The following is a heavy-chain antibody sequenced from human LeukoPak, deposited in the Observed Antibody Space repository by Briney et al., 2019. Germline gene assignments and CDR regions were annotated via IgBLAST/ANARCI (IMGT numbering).Heavy chain of an antibody. CDR3: VKAPSGLIKGSYDL. V-gene: IGHV3-23*01. D-gene: IGHD3-10*01. J-gene: IGHJ3*01. CDR1: GFTFSSYA. CDR2: ISGTVGST. Sequence: GGSLRLSCAASGFTFSSYAMSWVRQAPGKGLEWVSAISGTVGSTYYADSVKGRFTISRDNSKNTLYLQMNSLGVDDTAIYYCVKAPSGLIKGSYDLWGQGTMVTVSS.